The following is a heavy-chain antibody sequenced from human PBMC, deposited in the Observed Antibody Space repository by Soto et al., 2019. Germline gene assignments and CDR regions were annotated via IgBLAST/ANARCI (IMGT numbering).Heavy chain of an antibody. CDR3: VHPRSTVITPPS. V-gene: IGHV3-64D*06. CDR1: GFTFSYFS. CDR2: ISSDGVST. J-gene: IGHJ4*02. D-gene: IGHD4-17*01. Sequence: GSLRLSCSASGFTFSYFSMHWVRQAPGKGLEYVSGISSDGVSTYYADSVKGRFTISRDNSKNTLYLQMSSLRPEDTATYYCVHPRSTVITPPSWGQGTLVTVSS.